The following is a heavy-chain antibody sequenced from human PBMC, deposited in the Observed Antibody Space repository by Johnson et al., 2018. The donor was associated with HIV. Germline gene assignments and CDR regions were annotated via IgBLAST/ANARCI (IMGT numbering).Heavy chain of an antibody. CDR2: ISDDGSNK. D-gene: IGHD5-24*01. CDR3: ARACRDGYTCDAFDI. Sequence: QVQLVESGGGVVQPGGSLTLTCEASGFAFSNSALHWVRQAPGKGLEWVAVISDDGSNKYYADSVKGRFTISRDNSKNTLYLQMNSLRAEDTAVYYCARACRDGYTCDAFDIWGQGTLVTVSS. J-gene: IGHJ3*02. CDR1: GFAFSNSA. V-gene: IGHV3-30*14.